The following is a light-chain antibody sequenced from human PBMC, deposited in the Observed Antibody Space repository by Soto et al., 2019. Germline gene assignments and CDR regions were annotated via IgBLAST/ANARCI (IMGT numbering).Light chain of an antibody. J-gene: IGKJ1*01. Sequence: DIQMTQSPSTLYASVGDRVTITCRASQTISSWLAWYRQKPGKAPDLLIYDASKLQSGVPASLSGSEYGTEFTLTIASLQPDDFATYYCPKYYSYSTLGQGTNVDIK. CDR1: QTISSW. V-gene: IGKV1-5*01. CDR3: PKYYSYST. CDR2: DAS.